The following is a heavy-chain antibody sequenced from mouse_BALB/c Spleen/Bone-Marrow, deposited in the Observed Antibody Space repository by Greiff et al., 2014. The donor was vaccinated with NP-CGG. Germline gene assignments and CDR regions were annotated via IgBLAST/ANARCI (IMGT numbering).Heavy chain of an antibody. CDR1: GFNIKDTY. J-gene: IGHJ4*01. V-gene: IGHV14-3*02. D-gene: IGHD1-1*01. Sequence: EVQLQQSGAELVKPGASVKLSCTASGFNIKDTYIHWVKQRPEQDLEWIGRIDPANGNTKYDPKFQGKATITADTSSNTAYLQLSSLTSEDTAVYYCARRLRSAMDYWGQGTSVTVSS. CDR3: ARRLRSAMDY. CDR2: IDPANGNT.